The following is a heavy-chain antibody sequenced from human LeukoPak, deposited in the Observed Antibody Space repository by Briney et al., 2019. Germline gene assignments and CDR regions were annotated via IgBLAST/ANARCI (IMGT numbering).Heavy chain of an antibody. V-gene: IGHV4-59*01. D-gene: IGHD1-26*01. Sequence: SETLSLTCSVSGDSISNYFWSWIRQPPGKGLEWIGYIYYSGSTNYNPSLKSRVTISVDTSKSQFSLKLSSVTAADTAVYYCARDRVGATLGYYYYMDVWGKGTTVTVSS. J-gene: IGHJ6*03. CDR1: GDSISNYF. CDR2: IYYSGST. CDR3: ARDRVGATLGYYYYMDV.